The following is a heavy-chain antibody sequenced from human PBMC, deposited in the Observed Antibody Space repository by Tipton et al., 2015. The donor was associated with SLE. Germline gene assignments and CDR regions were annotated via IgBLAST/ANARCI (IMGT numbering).Heavy chain of an antibody. CDR1: GGFINSGGSY. V-gene: IGHV4-31*03. CDR2: IYYTGST. D-gene: IGHD3-9*01. J-gene: IGHJ6*03. Sequence: TLSLTCTVSGGFINSGGSYWSWIRQHPGKGLEWIGYIYYTGSTYSNPSLKSRVTISLDKSKNQFSLKLNSVTAADTAVYCCARGVAIYWITYYDYYMDVWGKGTTVTVSS. CDR3: ARGVAIYWITYYDYYMDV.